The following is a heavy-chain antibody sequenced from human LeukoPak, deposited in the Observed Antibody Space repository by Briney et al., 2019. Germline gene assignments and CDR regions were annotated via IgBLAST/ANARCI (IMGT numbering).Heavy chain of an antibody. V-gene: IGHV4-39*01. CDR1: GGSISSSSYY. CDR3: ARRYQLLYFDY. CDR2: IYYSGST. Sequence: MPSETLSLTCTVSGGSISSSSYYWGWIRQPPGKGLEWIGSIYYSGSTYYNSSLKSRVTISVDTSKNQFSLKLSSVTAADTAVYYCARRYQLLYFDYWGQGTLVTVSP. J-gene: IGHJ4*02. D-gene: IGHD2-2*01.